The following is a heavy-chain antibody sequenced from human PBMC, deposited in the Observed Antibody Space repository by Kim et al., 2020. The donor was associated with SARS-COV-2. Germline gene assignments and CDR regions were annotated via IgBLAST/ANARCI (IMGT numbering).Heavy chain of an antibody. D-gene: IGHD6-19*01. CDR1: GGSISSYY. CDR2: IYYSGST. V-gene: IGHV4-59*13. Sequence: SETLSLTCTVSGGSISSYYWSWIRQPPGKGLEWIGYIYYSGSTNYNPSLKSRVTISVDTSKNQFSLKLSSVTAADTAVYYCARQGRGIAVAGDFDYWGQGTLVTVSS. CDR3: ARQGRGIAVAGDFDY. J-gene: IGHJ4*02.